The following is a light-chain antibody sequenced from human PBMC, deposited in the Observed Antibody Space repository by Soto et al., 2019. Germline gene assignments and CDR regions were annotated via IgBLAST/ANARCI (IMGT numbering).Light chain of an antibody. J-gene: IGKJ1*01. CDR3: QQTAHSPLT. CDR2: DAS. CDR1: QSVTNNY. V-gene: IGKV3-20*01. Sequence: EIVLTQSPGPLSLSPGERATLSCRASQSVTNNYVAWYQQKHCQAPRLLIHDASSRATGIPDRFSGGGSGTDFTLTISRLEPEDFALYFCQQTAHSPLTFGQGTRVDIK.